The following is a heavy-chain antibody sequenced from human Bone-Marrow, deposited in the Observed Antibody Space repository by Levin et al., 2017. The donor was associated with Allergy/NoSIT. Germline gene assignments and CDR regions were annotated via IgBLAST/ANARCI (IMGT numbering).Heavy chain of an antibody. CDR2: IRSKADGGAT. Sequence: GESLKISCAASGFNFKNAWMSWVRQAPGKGLEWLGRIRSKADGGATDYPAPVKGRFTISRDDSEDMLYLQMNSLETDDTAMYYCTTAPGSIATGGTPFDYWGQGTLVTVSS. CDR3: TTAPGSIATGGTPFDY. V-gene: IGHV3-15*01. CDR1: GFNFKNAW. J-gene: IGHJ4*02. D-gene: IGHD6-13*01.